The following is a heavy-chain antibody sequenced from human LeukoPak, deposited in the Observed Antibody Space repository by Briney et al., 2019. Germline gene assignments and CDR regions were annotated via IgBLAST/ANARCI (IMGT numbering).Heavy chain of an antibody. V-gene: IGHV1-2*04. J-gene: IGHJ4*02. CDR1: GYTFTGYY. Sequence: ASVKVSCKASGYTFTGYYMHWVRQAPGQGLEWMGWINPNSGGTNYAQKFQGWVTMTRDTSISTAYMELSRLRSDDTAVYYCARALHYSSSWPDFDYWGQGTLVTVSS. CDR2: INPNSGGT. CDR3: ARALHYSSSWPDFDY. D-gene: IGHD6-13*01.